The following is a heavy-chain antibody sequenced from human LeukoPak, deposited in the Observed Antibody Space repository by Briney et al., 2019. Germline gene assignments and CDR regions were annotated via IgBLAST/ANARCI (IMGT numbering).Heavy chain of an antibody. D-gene: IGHD3-22*01. CDR1: GFTFSSYA. V-gene: IGHV3-23*01. CDR3: AKVVYYYDSSGYYS. Sequence: GGSLRLSCAASGFTFSSYAMSWVRQAPGKGLEWVSAISGSGGSTYYADSVKGRFTISRDNSKNTLYLQMNSLRAEDTAVYYCAKVVYYYDSSGYYSWGQGTLVTVSS. J-gene: IGHJ5*02. CDR2: ISGSGGST.